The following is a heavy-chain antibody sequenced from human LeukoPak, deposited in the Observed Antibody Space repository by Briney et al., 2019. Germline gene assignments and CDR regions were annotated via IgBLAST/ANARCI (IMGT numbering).Heavy chain of an antibody. Sequence: GASLRLSCAASGFTFSSYAMSWVRQAPGKGLEWVSAISDSGGSTYYADSVKGRFTISRDNSKNTLYLQMNSLRAEDTAVYYCANSYYDSSGYYPTNYFDYWGQGTLVTVSS. D-gene: IGHD3-22*01. CDR2: ISDSGGST. CDR3: ANSYYDSSGYYPTNYFDY. J-gene: IGHJ4*02. CDR1: GFTFSSYA. V-gene: IGHV3-23*01.